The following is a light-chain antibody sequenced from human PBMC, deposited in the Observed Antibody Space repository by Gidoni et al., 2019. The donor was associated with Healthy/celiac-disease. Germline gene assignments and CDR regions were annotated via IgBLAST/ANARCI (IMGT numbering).Light chain of an antibody. J-gene: IGKJ5*01. V-gene: IGKV1-39*01. Sequence: IQLTPSPSSLSASVGDRLTITCRASQSISSYLNQYQQKPGKAPKLLIYAASSLQSGVPSRFSSSGAGTDFTLTISSMQPEEFATYYCQQSYSTIAITFGQGTRLEIK. CDR1: QSISSY. CDR2: AAS. CDR3: QQSYSTIAIT.